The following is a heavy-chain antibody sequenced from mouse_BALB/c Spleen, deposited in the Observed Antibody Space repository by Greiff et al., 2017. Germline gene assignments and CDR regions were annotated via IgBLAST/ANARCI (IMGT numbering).Heavy chain of an antibody. CDR2: INPYNGAT. J-gene: IGHJ2*01. CDR1: GYSFTGYY. D-gene: IGHD1-2*01. V-gene: IGHV1-31*01. Sequence: VQLQQSGPELVKPGASVKISCKASGYSFTGYYMHWVKQSHVKSLEWIGRINPYNGATSYNQNFKDKASLTVDKSSSTAYMELHSLTSEDSAVYYCARDTTALDYWGQGTTLTVSS. CDR3: ARDTTALDY.